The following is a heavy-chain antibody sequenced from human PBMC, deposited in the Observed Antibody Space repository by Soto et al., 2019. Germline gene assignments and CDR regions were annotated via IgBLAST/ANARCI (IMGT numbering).Heavy chain of an antibody. Sequence: SETLSLTCAVYGGSFIGYYWRWIRQPPWKGLEWIGEINHSGSTNYNPSLKSRVTISVDTSKNQFSLKLSSVTAADTAVYYCARGVVVVTAAQPYGMDVWGQGTTVTVSS. CDR2: INHSGST. CDR3: ARGVVVVTAAQPYGMDV. D-gene: IGHD2-2*01. J-gene: IGHJ6*02. CDR1: GGSFIGYY. V-gene: IGHV4-34*01.